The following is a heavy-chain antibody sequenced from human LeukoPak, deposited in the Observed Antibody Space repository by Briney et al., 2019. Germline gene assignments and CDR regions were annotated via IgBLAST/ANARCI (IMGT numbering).Heavy chain of an antibody. J-gene: IGHJ5*02. D-gene: IGHD2-15*01. V-gene: IGHV4-39*07. CDR2: IYYSGST. CDR1: GGSISSSSYY. CDR3: ARANGCSGGSCRKGLDP. Sequence: NPSETLSLTCTVSGGSISSSSYYWGWIRQPPGKGLEWIGSIYYSGSTYYNPSLKSRVTISVDTSKNQFSLKLNSVTAADTAVYYCARANGCSGGSCRKGLDPWGQGTLVTVSS.